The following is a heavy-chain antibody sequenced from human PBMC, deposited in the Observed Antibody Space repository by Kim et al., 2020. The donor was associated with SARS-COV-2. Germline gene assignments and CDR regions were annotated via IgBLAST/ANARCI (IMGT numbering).Heavy chain of an antibody. D-gene: IGHD6-13*01. V-gene: IGHV5-10-1*01. CDR2: IDPSDSYT. CDR1: GYSFTSYW. Sequence: GESLKISCKGSGYSFTSYWISWVRQMPGKGLEWMGRIDPSDSYTNYSPSFQGHVTISADKSISTAYLQWSSLKASDTAMYYCARPGIAAAGTIVDAFDIWGQGTMVTVSS. CDR3: ARPGIAAAGTIVDAFDI. J-gene: IGHJ3*02.